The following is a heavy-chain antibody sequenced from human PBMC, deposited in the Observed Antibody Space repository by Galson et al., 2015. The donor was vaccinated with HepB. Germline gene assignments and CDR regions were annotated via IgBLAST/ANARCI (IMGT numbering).Heavy chain of an antibody. J-gene: IGHJ4*02. Sequence: SLRLSCAASGFTFSDYYMSWIRQAPGKGLEWISYISQSGTYTNYADSVKGRFTISRDNAQNSLYLQINSLRAEDTAVYYCARVADADYGDHSHFDSWGQGTLATGSS. CDR2: ISQSGTYT. V-gene: IGHV3-11*06. CDR3: ARVADADYGDHSHFDS. CDR1: GFTFSDYY. D-gene: IGHD4-17*01.